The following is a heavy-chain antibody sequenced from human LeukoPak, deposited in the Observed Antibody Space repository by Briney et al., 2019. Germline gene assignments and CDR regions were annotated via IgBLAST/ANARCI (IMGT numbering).Heavy chain of an antibody. CDR3: ARHNPPRLFDY. V-gene: IGHV4-34*01. D-gene: IGHD1-14*01. CDR1: GGSFSGYY. Sequence: SETLSLTCAVYGGSFSGYYWSWIRQPPGKGLEWIGEINHSGSTNYNPSLKSRVTISVDTSKNQFSLKLSSVTAADTAVYYCARHNPPRLFDYWGQGTLVTVSS. CDR2: INHSGST. J-gene: IGHJ4*02.